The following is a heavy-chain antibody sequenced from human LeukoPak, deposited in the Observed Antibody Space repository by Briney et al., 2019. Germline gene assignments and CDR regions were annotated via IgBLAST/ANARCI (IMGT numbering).Heavy chain of an antibody. J-gene: IGHJ5*02. Sequence: PGGSLRLSCEASGFTFRNYWMNWVRQAPGKGLEWVANINQDGSQKHFVGSVKGRFTISRDNAKNSLSLQMNSLRAEDAAVYYCARGRLDYGDYLNWFDPWGRGTLVTVSS. CDR2: INQDGSQK. D-gene: IGHD4-17*01. CDR3: ARGRLDYGDYLNWFDP. CDR1: GFTFRNYW. V-gene: IGHV3-7*04.